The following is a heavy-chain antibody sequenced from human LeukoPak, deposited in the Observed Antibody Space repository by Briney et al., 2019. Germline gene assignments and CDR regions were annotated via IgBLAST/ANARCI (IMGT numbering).Heavy chain of an antibody. CDR2: IYHTGNT. J-gene: IGHJ6*03. CDR1: GGSISSGGYS. CDR3: ARAVVERDPTHYYYYMDV. D-gene: IGHD1-1*01. Sequence: SQTLSLTCAVSGGSISSGGYSWNWIRQPPGKGLEWIGYIYHTGNTFYNPSLKSRVTISVDTSKNQFSLKLSSVTAADTAVYYCARAVVERDPTHYYYYMDVWGKGTTVTVSS. V-gene: IGHV4-30-2*01.